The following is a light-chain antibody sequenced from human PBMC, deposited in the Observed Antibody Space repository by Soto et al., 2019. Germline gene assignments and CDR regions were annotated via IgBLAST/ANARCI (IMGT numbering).Light chain of an antibody. CDR3: SSYASSSTLYV. J-gene: IGLJ1*01. V-gene: IGLV2-14*03. Sequence: QSALTQPASVSGSPGQSITISCTGTSSDVGGYNYVSWYQQHPGKAPKLMIYHVSNRPSGVSNRFSGSKSGNTASLTISGLQAEDEADYCCSSYASSSTLYVFGPGTKVTVL. CDR2: HVS. CDR1: SSDVGGYNY.